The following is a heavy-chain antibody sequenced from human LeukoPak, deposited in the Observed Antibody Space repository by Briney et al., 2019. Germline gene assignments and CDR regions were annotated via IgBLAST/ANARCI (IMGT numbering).Heavy chain of an antibody. D-gene: IGHD3-3*01. CDR2: IKQDGSEK. CDR3: ARTDDFWSGYGFYYYMNV. Sequence: GGSLRLSCAASGFTFSRYWMSWVRQAPGKGLEWVANIKQDGSEKYYVDSVKGRFTISRDNAKNSLYLQMNSLRAEDTAVYYCARTDDFWSGYGFYYYMNVWGKGTTITVSS. V-gene: IGHV3-7*01. J-gene: IGHJ6*03. CDR1: GFTFSRYW.